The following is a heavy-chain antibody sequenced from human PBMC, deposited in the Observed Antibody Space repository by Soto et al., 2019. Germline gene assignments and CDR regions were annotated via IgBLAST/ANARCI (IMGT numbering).Heavy chain of an antibody. J-gene: IGHJ5*02. Sequence: QVQLVQSGAEVKTPGASVKISCKASGYTFTRYTMNWVRQAPGQRLEWMGWINPDNGNTKSSQKFQDRVIITRDTSAGTAYRDLSSLRSEDTAVYYCARGIATGQLDPWGQGTLVTVSS. D-gene: IGHD2-15*01. CDR2: INPDNGNT. V-gene: IGHV1-3*01. CDR1: GYTFTRYT. CDR3: ARGIATGQLDP.